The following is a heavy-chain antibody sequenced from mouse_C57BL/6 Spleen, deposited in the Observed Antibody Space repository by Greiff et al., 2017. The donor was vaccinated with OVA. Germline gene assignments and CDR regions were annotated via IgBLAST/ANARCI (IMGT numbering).Heavy chain of an antibody. D-gene: IGHD2-4*01. CDR1: GFTFSDYY. CDR2: ISNGGGST. J-gene: IGHJ3*01. V-gene: IGHV5-12*01. CDR3: ARRGYDYAWFAY. Sequence: EVKLEESGGGLVQPGGSLKLSCAASGFTFSDYYMYWVRQTPEKRLEWVAYISNGGGSTYYPDTVKGRFTISRDNAKNTLYLQMSRLKSEDTAMYYCARRGYDYAWFAYWGQGTLVTVSA.